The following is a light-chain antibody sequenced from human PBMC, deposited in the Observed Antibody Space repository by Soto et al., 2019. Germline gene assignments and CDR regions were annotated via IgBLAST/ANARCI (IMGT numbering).Light chain of an antibody. CDR2: GAS. Sequence: ETVMTQSPATLSVSPGERATLSCRASQSVSSNVAWYQQKPGQAPRLLIYGASIRATGVPARFSGSGSGTEFTLTISSLQSEDFAVYYCQQHNNWPPWTFGQGTKVEIK. CDR1: QSVSSN. CDR3: QQHNNWPPWT. V-gene: IGKV3-15*01. J-gene: IGKJ1*01.